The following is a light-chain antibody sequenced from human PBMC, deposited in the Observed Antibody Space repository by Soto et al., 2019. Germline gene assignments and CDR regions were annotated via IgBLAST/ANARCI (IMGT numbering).Light chain of an antibody. CDR1: QGISNY. CDR3: MQALQTPLT. V-gene: IGKV1-27*01. J-gene: IGKJ4*01. CDR2: AAS. Sequence: DIQMTQSPSSLSASVGDRVTITCRASQGISNYLAWYQQKPGKVPKLLIYAASTLQSGVPSRFSGSGSGTDFTLKISRVEAEDVGVYYCMQALQTPLTFGGGTKVDIK.